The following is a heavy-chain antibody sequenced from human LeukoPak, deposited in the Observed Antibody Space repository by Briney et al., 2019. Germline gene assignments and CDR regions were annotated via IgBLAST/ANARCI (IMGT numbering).Heavy chain of an antibody. D-gene: IGHD3-16*01. CDR3: AKDRIDYVWGSNIPLGY. CDR1: GFTFSSYG. Sequence: GGSLRLSCAASGFTFSSYGMHWVRQAPGKGLEWVAVISYDGSNKYYADSVKGRFTISRDNSKNTLYPQMNSLRAEDTAVYYCAKDRIDYVWGSNIPLGYWGQGTLVTVSS. V-gene: IGHV3-30*18. CDR2: ISYDGSNK. J-gene: IGHJ4*02.